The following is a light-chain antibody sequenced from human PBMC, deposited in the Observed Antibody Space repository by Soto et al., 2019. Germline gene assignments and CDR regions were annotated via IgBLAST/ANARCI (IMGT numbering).Light chain of an antibody. CDR2: GAS. J-gene: IGKJ1*01. Sequence: EIVLTQSPGTLSLSPGERATLSCRASQSVSSSYLAWYQQKPGQDPRLLIYGASSRATGIPERFSGSGSGTDFTLTISILEPEDFAVYYCQHYGGSPLTFGQGTKVEI. CDR1: QSVSSSY. V-gene: IGKV3-20*01. CDR3: QHYGGSPLT.